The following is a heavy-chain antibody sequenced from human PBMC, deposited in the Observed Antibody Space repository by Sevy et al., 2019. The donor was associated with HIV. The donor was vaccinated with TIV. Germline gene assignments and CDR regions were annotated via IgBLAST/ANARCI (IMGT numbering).Heavy chain of an antibody. CDR3: AGGGLYDYSGYYIIPYGYFDL. J-gene: IGHJ2*01. V-gene: IGHV3-30-3*01. CDR1: GFTFSSYA. CDR2: ISYDGSNK. Sequence: GGSLRLSCAASGFTFSSYAMHWVRQAPGKGLEWVAVISYDGSNKYYADSVKGRFTISRDNSKNTLYLQMTSLRAESTTVNYCAGGGLYDYSGYYIIPYGYFDLWGRGTLVTVSS. D-gene: IGHD3-22*01.